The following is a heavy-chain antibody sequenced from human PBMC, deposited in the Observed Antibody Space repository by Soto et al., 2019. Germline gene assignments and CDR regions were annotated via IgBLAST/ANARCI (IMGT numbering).Heavy chain of an antibody. Sequence: QVQLVESGGGVVQPGRSLRLSCAASGFTFSSYGMHWVRQAPGKGLEWVAVIWYDGSNKYHADSVKGRFTISRDNSKNTLYLQMNRLRAEDTAVYYCAREGSVGVTSGGPLASWGQGTLVTVSS. D-gene: IGHD1-26*01. CDR2: IWYDGSNK. CDR1: GFTFSSYG. CDR3: AREGSVGVTSGGPLAS. V-gene: IGHV3-33*01. J-gene: IGHJ4*02.